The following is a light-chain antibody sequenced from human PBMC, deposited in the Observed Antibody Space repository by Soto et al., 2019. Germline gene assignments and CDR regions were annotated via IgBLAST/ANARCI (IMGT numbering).Light chain of an antibody. CDR3: HQYSSVPWT. J-gene: IGKJ1*01. V-gene: IGKV1-5*03. CDR2: EAS. Sequence: DIQVTQSPSTLSASEGDRVTITCRASESIGNWLAWYQQKPGQAPNLLIYEASNLESGVPSRFSGSGSGTEFTLTISSLQPVDFATYYCHQYSSVPWTFGQGTKVEIK. CDR1: ESIGNW.